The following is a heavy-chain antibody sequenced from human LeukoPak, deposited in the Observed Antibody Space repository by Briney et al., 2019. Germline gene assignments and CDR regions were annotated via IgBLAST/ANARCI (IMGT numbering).Heavy chain of an antibody. D-gene: IGHD3-22*01. CDR1: GGTLSSYA. Sequence: SVKVSCKASGGTLSSYAISWVRQAPGQGLEWMGRIIPIFGTANYAQKFQGRVTITTDESTSTAYMELSSLRSEDTAVYYCARRTPTSYDSSGYGDAFDIWGQGTMVTVSS. CDR2: IIPIFGTA. CDR3: ARRTPTSYDSSGYGDAFDI. V-gene: IGHV1-69*05. J-gene: IGHJ3*02.